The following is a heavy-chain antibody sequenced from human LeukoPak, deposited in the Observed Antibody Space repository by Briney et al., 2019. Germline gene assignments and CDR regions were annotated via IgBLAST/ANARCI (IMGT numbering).Heavy chain of an antibody. CDR3: ARVKSGSYYFDY. CDR2: IYYSGST. D-gene: IGHD1-26*01. J-gene: IGHJ4*02. V-gene: IGHV4-59*01. CDR1: GGSISSYY. Sequence: PSETLSLTCTVTGGSISSYYWSWIRQPPGRGLEWIGYIYYSGSTNYNSSLKSRVTISVDTSKNQFSLKLSSVTAADTAVYYCARVKSGSYYFDYWGQGTLVTVSS.